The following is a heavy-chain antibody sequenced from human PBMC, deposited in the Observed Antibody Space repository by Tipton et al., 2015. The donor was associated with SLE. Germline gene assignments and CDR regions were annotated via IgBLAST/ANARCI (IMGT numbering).Heavy chain of an antibody. CDR2: IHHSGST. CDR1: GDSISANSYH. Sequence: GLVKPSETLSLICTASGDSISANSYHWGWVRQPPGKGLEWIGEIHHSGSTNSNTSLKSRVTISVDKSKNQFSLKLSSVTVADTAVYYCAKDDNHDNADYNWGQGTLVIVSS. CDR3: AKDDNHDNADYN. V-gene: IGHV4-39*07. J-gene: IGHJ4*02. D-gene: IGHD4-17*01.